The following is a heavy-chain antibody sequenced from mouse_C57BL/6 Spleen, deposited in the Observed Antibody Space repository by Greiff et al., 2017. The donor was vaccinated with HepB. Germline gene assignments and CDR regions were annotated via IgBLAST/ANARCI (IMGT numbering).Heavy chain of an antibody. J-gene: IGHJ4*01. D-gene: IGHD1-1*01. CDR2: IWWDDDK. V-gene: IGHV8-8*01. CDR3: ARVIYYYGSSDAMDY. CDR1: GFSLSTFGMG. Sequence: QVTLKESGPGILQPSQTLSLTCSFSGFSLSTFGMGVGWIRQPSGKGLEWLAHIWWDDDKYYNPALKSRLTISKDTSKNQVFLKIANVDTADTATYYCARVIYYYGSSDAMDYWGQGTSVTVSS.